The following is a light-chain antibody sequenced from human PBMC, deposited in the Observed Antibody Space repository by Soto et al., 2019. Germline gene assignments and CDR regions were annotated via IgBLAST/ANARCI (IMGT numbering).Light chain of an antibody. J-gene: IGKJ5*01. CDR2: GAS. V-gene: IGKV3-15*01. CDR3: QQYYNWRPIT. Sequence: VVMTLTPATLSVSLGAGATLSFRDSQSVSSNLAWYHQKPAPAPPLLIYGASTRAPGLTARFSGSGSGTEYTLTTSSLQSEDVAAYYCQQYYNWRPITFGQGTLLEIK. CDR1: QSVSSN.